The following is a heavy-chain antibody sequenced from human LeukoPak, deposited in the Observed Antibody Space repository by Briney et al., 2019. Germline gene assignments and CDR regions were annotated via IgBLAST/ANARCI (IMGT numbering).Heavy chain of an antibody. J-gene: IGHJ4*02. V-gene: IGHV3-7*04. CDR1: GFTFSNYW. Sequence: PGGSLSLSCVGSGFTFSNYWINWVRQAPGKGLEWVGSINEDGSRKNYADSVKGRFTISRDNSKNSLYLQMDSLRAEDTALYYCAGGYYAGYWGQGTQVTVSS. CDR2: INEDGSRK. D-gene: IGHD2-2*01. CDR3: AGGYYAGY.